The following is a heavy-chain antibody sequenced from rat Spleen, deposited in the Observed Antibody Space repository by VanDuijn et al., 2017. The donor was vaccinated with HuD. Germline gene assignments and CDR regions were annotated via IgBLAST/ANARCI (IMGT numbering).Heavy chain of an antibody. V-gene: IGHV5-22*01. D-gene: IGHD1-7*01. Sequence: EVKLVESGGGLVQPGRSLKLPCAASGFPFSDHYMAWVRQAPTKGLEWVASIIYEGTRTYYGDSVKGRFTISRANAKNTLYLQMNSLRSEDTAPYYCVRRVMGVTLFEYWGQGVMVTVSS. J-gene: IGHJ2*01. CDR3: VRRVMGVTLFEY. CDR2: IIYEGTRT. CDR1: GFPFSDHY.